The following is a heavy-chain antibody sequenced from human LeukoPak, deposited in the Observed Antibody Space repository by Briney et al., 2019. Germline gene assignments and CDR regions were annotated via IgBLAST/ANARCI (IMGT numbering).Heavy chain of an antibody. CDR3: AKDPPDIVVVPAAPGY. CDR1: GFTFSSYG. J-gene: IGHJ4*02. V-gene: IGHV3-30*02. Sequence: GGSLRLSCAASGFTFSSYGMHWVRQAPGKGLEWVAFIRYDGSNKYYADSVKGRFTISRDNCKNTLYLQMISLRAEDTAVYYCAKDPPDIVVVPAAPGYWGQGTLVTVSS. CDR2: IRYDGSNK. D-gene: IGHD2-2*01.